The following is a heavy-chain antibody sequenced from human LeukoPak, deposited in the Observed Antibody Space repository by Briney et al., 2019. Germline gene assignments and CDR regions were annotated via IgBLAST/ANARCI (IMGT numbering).Heavy chain of an antibody. V-gene: IGHV3-49*03. Sequence: SLRLSCAASGFTFGDYAMSWFRQAPGKGLEWVGFIRSKAYGRTTEYAASVKGRFTISRDDSKSIAYLQMNSLKTEDTAVYYCTRVRGDCGGDCYDYWGQGTLVTVSS. CDR1: GFTFGDYA. CDR3: TRVRGDCGGDCYDY. CDR2: IRSKAYGRTT. D-gene: IGHD2-21*01. J-gene: IGHJ4*02.